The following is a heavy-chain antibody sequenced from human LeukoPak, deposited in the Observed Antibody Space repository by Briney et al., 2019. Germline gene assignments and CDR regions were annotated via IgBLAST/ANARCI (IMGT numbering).Heavy chain of an antibody. Sequence: SETLSLTCAVSGYSISSSNWWSWIRQPPGKGLEWIGYIYYSGSTYYNPSLKSRVTMSVDTSKNQFSLKLSSVTAVDTAVYYCARTQGDAFDIWGQGTMVTVSS. J-gene: IGHJ3*02. V-gene: IGHV4-28*01. CDR1: GYSISSSNW. CDR2: IYYSGST. CDR3: ARTQGDAFDI.